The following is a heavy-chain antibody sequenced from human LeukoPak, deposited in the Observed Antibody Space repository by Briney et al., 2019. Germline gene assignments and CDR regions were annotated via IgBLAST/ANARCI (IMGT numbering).Heavy chain of an antibody. V-gene: IGHV3-7*03. CDR1: GFTFSSYW. CDR2: IKQDGSEK. Sequence: PGGSLRLSCAASGFTFSSYWMSWVRQAPGKGLEWVANIKQDGSEKYYVDSVKGRFTISRGNSKNTLYLQMNSLRAEDTAVYYCARDSRAYCGGDCYYGGLDYWGQGTLVTVSS. CDR3: ARDSRAYCGGDCYYGGLDY. D-gene: IGHD2-21*02. J-gene: IGHJ4*02.